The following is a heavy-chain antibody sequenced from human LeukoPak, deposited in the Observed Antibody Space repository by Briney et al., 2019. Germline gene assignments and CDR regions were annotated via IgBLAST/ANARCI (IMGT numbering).Heavy chain of an antibody. D-gene: IGHD3-22*01. J-gene: IGHJ4*02. V-gene: IGHV3-66*01. CDR3: ARDGYDNSAYYDY. CDR1: GFTVSSNY. Sequence: PGGPLRLSCVVFGFTVSSNYMSWVRQAPGKGLEWVSVIYSGGSTYYADSVKGRFTISRDNSKNTLYLQMNSLRAEDTAVYYCARDGYDNSAYYDYWGQGTLVTVSS. CDR2: IYSGGST.